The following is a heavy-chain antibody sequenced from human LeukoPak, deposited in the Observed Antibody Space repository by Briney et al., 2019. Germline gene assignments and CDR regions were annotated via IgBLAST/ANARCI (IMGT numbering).Heavy chain of an antibody. D-gene: IGHD3-10*01. CDR1: GYTFTNYG. V-gene: IGHV1-18*01. CDR3: ARDSPTAKLSCAV. Sequence: ASVKVSCKASGYTFTNYGISWVRQAPGQGLEWMGWINAYIGNTNYAQKLQGRVTMTTDTSTGTAYMELRSLSSDDTAVYYCARDSPTAKLSCAVWGQGTMVTVSS. J-gene: IGHJ3*01. CDR2: INAYIGNT.